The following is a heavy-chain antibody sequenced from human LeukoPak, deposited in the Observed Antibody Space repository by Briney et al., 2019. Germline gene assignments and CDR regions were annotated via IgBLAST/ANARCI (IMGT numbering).Heavy chain of an antibody. D-gene: IGHD5-12*01. CDR2: ISSSGSTI. J-gene: IGHJ4*02. CDR3: ARVDSGYDWAFDY. V-gene: IGHV3-48*03. CDR1: GFTFSSYE. Sequence: GGSLRLSCAASGFTFSSYEMNWVRQAPGKGLEWVSYISSSGSTIYYADSVKGRFTIPRDNAKNSLYLQMNSLRAEDTAVYYCARVDSGYDWAFDYWGQGTLVTVSS.